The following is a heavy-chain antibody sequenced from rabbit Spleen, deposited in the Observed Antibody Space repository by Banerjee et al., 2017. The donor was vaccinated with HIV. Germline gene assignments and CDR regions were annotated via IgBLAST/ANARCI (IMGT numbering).Heavy chain of an antibody. J-gene: IGHJ4*01. CDR2: IYTSNGST. D-gene: IGHD6-1*01. CDR3: ARSNSYVGGAYANL. CDR1: GFTLSSSYY. V-gene: IGHV1S40*01. Sequence: QSLEESGGGLVKPGASLTLTCTASGFTLSSSYYMCWVRQAPGKGLEWIACIYTSNGSTYYASWAKGRFTITRSTSLNTVTLQLNSLTAADTATYFCARSNSYVGGAYANLWGPGTLVTVS.